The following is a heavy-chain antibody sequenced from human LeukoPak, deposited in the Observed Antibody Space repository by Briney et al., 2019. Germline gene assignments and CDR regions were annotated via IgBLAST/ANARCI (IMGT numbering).Heavy chain of an antibody. CDR2: ISSSSSYI. D-gene: IGHD1-7*01. V-gene: IGHV3-21*01. CDR1: GFTFDDYG. J-gene: IGHJ4*02. CDR3: ARIRNYERYYFDY. Sequence: GGSLRLSCAASGFTFDDYGMNWVRQAPGKGLEWVSSISSSSSYIYYADSVKGRFTISRDNAKNSLYLQMNSLRAEDTAVYYCARIRNYERYYFDYWGQGTLVTVSS.